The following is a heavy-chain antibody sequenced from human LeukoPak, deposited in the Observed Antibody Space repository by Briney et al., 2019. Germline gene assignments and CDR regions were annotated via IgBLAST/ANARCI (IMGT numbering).Heavy chain of an antibody. Sequence: PGGSLRLSCAASGFTFSSFWMNWVRQAPGKGLEWVANIKQDGSEKYYVDSVKGRFTISRDNAKNSLFLQMNSLRAEDTAVYYCAREAGSGTYRGKYYYYYMDVWGKGTTVTVS. CDR1: GFTFSSFW. CDR3: AREAGSGTYRGKYYYYYMDV. V-gene: IGHV3-7*01. J-gene: IGHJ6*03. D-gene: IGHD3-10*01. CDR2: IKQDGSEK.